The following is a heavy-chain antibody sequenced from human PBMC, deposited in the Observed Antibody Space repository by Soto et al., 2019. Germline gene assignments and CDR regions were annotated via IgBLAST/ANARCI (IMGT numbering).Heavy chain of an antibody. CDR2: VSFDGRNK. D-gene: IGHD3-22*01. CDR1: GFNLSAYG. Sequence: PGGSLRLSCTASGFNLSAYGVHWARQPPGKGLEWVAVVSFDGRNKYYAGSVEGRFTISKDNSKKTLYLHMNSLRAEDTAVYYCAKEGFYDRTGYYPFDSWGQGTLVTVSS. V-gene: IGHV3-30*18. CDR3: AKEGFYDRTGYYPFDS. J-gene: IGHJ4*02.